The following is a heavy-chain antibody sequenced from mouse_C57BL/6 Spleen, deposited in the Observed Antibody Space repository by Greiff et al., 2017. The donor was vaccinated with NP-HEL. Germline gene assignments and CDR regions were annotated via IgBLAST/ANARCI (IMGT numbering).Heavy chain of an antibody. CDR2: INSAGGST. V-gene: IGHV5-2*01. Sequence: EVQRVESGGGLVQPGESLKLSCESNEYEFPSHDLSWVRKTPEKRLELVAAINSAGGSTYYPDTMESRFIISRDNTKKTLYLQMSSLRSEDTALYYCARHSSGSSYGDAMDYWGQGTSVTVSS. CDR1: EYEFPSHD. CDR3: ARHSSGSSYGDAMDY. J-gene: IGHJ4*01. D-gene: IGHD1-1*01.